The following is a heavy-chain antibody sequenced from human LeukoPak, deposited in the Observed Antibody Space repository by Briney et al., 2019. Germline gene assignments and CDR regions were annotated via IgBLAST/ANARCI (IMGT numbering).Heavy chain of an antibody. CDR1: GFTFSSYE. D-gene: IGHD3-9*01. V-gene: IGHV3-48*03. J-gene: IGHJ5*02. CDR3: ARVGDILTGYWFDP. CDR2: ISSSGSTI. Sequence: GGSLRLSCAASGFTFSSYEMNWVRQAPGKGLEWVSYISSSGSTIYYADSVKGRFTISRDNAKNSLYLQMNSLRAEDTALYHCARVGDILTGYWFDPWGQGALVTVSS.